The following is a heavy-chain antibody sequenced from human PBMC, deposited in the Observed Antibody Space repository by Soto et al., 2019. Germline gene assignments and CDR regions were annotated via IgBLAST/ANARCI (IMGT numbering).Heavy chain of an antibody. CDR1: GFTFSSYW. CDR3: ARGAVVVPAAISDY. J-gene: IGHJ4*02. D-gene: IGHD2-2*01. V-gene: IGHV3-74*01. Sequence: LRLSCAASGFTFSSYWMHWVRQAPGKGLVWVSRINSDGSSTSYADSVKGRFTISRDNAKNTLYLQMNSLRAEDTAVYYCARGAVVVPAAISDYWGQGTLVTVSS. CDR2: INSDGSST.